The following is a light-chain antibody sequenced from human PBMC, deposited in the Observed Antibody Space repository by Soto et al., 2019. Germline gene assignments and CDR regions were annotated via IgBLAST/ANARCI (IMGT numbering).Light chain of an antibody. Sequence: EIVMTPSPATLSVSPVESATLSCRASQSVSSNLAWYQQKPGQAPRLLIYDASNRATGIPAKFSGSGSGTDFTLTISSLEPEDSAVYYCQQRSNWPPITFGQGTRLEI. CDR3: QQRSNWPPIT. CDR1: QSVSSN. V-gene: IGKV3-11*01. CDR2: DAS. J-gene: IGKJ5*01.